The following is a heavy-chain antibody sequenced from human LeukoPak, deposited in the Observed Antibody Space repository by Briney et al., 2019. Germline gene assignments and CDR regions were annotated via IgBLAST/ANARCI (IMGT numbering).Heavy chain of an antibody. V-gene: IGHV4-59*01. Sequence: SETLSLTCTVSGGSISSYYWSWIRQPPGKGLEWIGYIYYSGSTNYNPSLKSRVTISIDTSKNQFSLKLSSVTAADTAVYYCARGDGIRELDYWGQGTLVTVSS. CDR3: ARGDGIRELDY. CDR1: GGSISSYY. D-gene: IGHD1-26*01. CDR2: IYYSGST. J-gene: IGHJ4*02.